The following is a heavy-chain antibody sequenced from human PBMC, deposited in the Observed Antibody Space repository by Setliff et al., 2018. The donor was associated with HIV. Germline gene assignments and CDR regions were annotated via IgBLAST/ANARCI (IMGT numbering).Heavy chain of an antibody. D-gene: IGHD6-19*01. V-gene: IGHV1-69*05. CDR2: IIPILGTA. Sequence: SVKVSCKASGGTFSSYAISWVRQAPGQGLEWMGGIIPILGTANYAQKFQGRVTITRDTSANTAYMELSSLRSEDTAVYYCARGSCSGCYLSDYWGLGTLVTVSS. J-gene: IGHJ4*02. CDR3: ARGSCSGCYLSDY. CDR1: GGTFSSYA.